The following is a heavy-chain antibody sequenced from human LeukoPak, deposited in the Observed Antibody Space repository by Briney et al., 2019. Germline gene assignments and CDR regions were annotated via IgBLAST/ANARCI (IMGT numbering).Heavy chain of an antibody. CDR1: GGSISSYY. D-gene: IGHD6-13*01. J-gene: IGHJ4*02. CDR2: IYTSGST. CDR3: AREASGIAAAGTDFDY. V-gene: IGHV4-4*07. Sequence: SETLSLTCTVSGGSISSYYWSWIRQPAGKGLEWIGRIYTSGSTNYNPSLKSRVTISVDTSKNQFSLKLSSVTAADTAVYYCAREASGIAAAGTDFDYWGQGTLVTVSS.